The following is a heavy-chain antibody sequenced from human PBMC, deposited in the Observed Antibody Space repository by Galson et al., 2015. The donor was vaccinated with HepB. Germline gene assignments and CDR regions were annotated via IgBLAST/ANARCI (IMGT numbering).Heavy chain of an antibody. Sequence: SVKVSCKASGYTFTNYYMHWVRQAPGQGLEWMGMINPSGGYTNYAQKSQGRIRLTRDTSTTTVYMELSSLRSEDTALYYCARGSSDTAMVKGTVVLVFWGQGTLVTVSS. CDR2: INPSGGYT. CDR1: GYTFTNYY. D-gene: IGHD5-18*01. CDR3: ARGSSDTAMVKGTVVLVF. J-gene: IGHJ4*02. V-gene: IGHV1-46*01.